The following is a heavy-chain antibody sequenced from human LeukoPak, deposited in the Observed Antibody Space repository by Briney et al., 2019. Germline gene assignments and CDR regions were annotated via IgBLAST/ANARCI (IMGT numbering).Heavy chain of an antibody. Sequence: PSETLSLTCTVSGGSISSGDYYWSWIRQPPGKGLEWIGYIYYSGSTYSNPSLESRVTISIDTSKNQFSLKLSSVIAADTGVYYCARDPYSGSRFDYWGQGTLVTVSS. J-gene: IGHJ4*02. CDR1: GGSISSGDYY. D-gene: IGHD1-26*01. V-gene: IGHV4-30-4*01. CDR2: IYYSGST. CDR3: ARDPYSGSRFDY.